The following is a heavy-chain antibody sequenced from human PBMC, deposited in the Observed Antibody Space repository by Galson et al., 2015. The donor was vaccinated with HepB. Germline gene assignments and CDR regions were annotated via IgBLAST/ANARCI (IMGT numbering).Heavy chain of an antibody. Sequence: SVKVSCKASGYTFTSYGISWVRQAPGQGLEWMGWISAYNGNTNYAQKLQGRVTMTTDTSTGTAYMELRSLRSDDTAVYYCAREGAKYYDSSGYYNYGMDVWGQGTTVTVSS. CDR3: AREGAKYYDSSGYYNYGMDV. CDR1: GYTFTSYG. V-gene: IGHV1-18*01. D-gene: IGHD3-22*01. J-gene: IGHJ6*02. CDR2: ISAYNGNT.